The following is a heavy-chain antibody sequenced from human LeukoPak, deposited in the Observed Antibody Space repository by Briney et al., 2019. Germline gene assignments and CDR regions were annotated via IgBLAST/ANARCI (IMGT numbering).Heavy chain of an antibody. CDR3: ILPLPYSAQ. J-gene: IGHJ4*02. CDR1: GFTFSNAY. V-gene: IGHV3-15*07. CDR2: IKHKSDGETT. Sequence: GGSLRLSCAASGFTFSNAYMNWVRQAPGKGLEWIGRIKHKSDGETTEYAAPVKDRFSISRDDSKSMMYLQMNSLKTEDTAVYYCILPLPYSAQGGQGTLGTVSS. D-gene: IGHD2-21*01.